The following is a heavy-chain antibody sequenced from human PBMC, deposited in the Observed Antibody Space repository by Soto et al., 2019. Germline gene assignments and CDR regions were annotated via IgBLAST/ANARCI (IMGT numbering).Heavy chain of an antibody. Sequence: QVQLVQSGAEVKKPGSSVKVSCEASGGTFSPYTINWVRQAPGQGLEWMGRIIPFLGVTNYAQKFQARVTITADKSTTTVYMELSGPRFEDTAVYYCARDCESTVSTWSFGAFWGRGTLVTVSS. J-gene: IGHJ4*02. CDR2: IIPFLGVT. CDR3: ARDCESTVSTWSFGAF. V-gene: IGHV1-69*08. D-gene: IGHD3-10*01. CDR1: GGTFSPYT.